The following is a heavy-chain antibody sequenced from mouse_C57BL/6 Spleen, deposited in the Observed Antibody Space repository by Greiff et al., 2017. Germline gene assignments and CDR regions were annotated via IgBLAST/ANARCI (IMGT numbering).Heavy chain of an antibody. D-gene: IGHD2-4*01. CDR3: TEGDYDDY. V-gene: IGHV6-3*01. CDR2: IRLKSDNYET. CDR1: GFSFSNYW. J-gene: IGHJ2*01. Sequence: EVKLQESGGGLVQPGGSMKLSCVASGFSFSNYWMNWVRQSPEKGLEWVAQIRLKSDNYETHYAESVKGRFTISRDDSKSSVYLQMDNLRAEDTGIYYCTEGDYDDYWGQGTTLTVSS.